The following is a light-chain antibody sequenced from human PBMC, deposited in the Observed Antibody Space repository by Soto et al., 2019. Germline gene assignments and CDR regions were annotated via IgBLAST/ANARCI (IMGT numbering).Light chain of an antibody. J-gene: IGKJ1*01. V-gene: IGKV4-1*01. CDR2: WAS. Sequence: DIVMTQSPDSLAVSLGERATINCKSSQIVLYSSNNKNYLAWYQQKPGQPPKLLIYWASTRESGVPDRFSGSGSGTDFTLTISSLQAEDVAVYYCQQYYSTPRTFGQGTKVDIK. CDR3: QQYYSTPRT. CDR1: QIVLYSSNNKNY.